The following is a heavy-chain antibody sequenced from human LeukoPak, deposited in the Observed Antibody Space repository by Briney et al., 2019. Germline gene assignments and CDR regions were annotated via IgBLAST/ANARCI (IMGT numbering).Heavy chain of an antibody. V-gene: IGHV1-2*02. D-gene: IGHD5-12*01. CDR3: ARGSRVRVATTYYYYYYMDV. Sequence: ASVKVSCKASGYTFTGYYMHWVRQAPGQGLEWMGWINPNSGGTNCAQKFQGRVTMTRDTSISTAYMELSRLRSDDTAVYYCARGSRVRVATTYYYYYYMDVWGKGTTVTVSS. CDR1: GYTFTGYY. J-gene: IGHJ6*03. CDR2: INPNSGGT.